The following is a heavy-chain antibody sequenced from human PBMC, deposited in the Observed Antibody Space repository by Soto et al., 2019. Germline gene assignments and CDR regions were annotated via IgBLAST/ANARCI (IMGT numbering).Heavy chain of an antibody. J-gene: IGHJ5*02. CDR2: IYYSGRT. V-gene: IGHV4-39*01. Sequence: QLQLQESGPGLVKPSETLSLTCTVSGGSISSSSYYWGWIRQPPGKGLEWIGSIYYSGRTYYNPSLKSRVSITVDTSKNQFSLKLSSVTAADTAVYYCARTPPGYSSSWYGGWFDPWGQGTLVTVSS. CDR3: ARTPPGYSSSWYGGWFDP. CDR1: GGSISSSSYY. D-gene: IGHD6-13*01.